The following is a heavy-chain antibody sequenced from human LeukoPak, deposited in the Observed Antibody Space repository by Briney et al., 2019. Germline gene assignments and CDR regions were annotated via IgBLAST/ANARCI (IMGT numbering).Heavy chain of an antibody. CDR1: GFTFSDFY. V-gene: IGHV3-7*03. D-gene: IGHD3-3*01. J-gene: IGHJ4*02. Sequence: GGSLRLSCAASGFTFSDFYMTWIRQAPGKGLEWVANIKLDGSEKNYVDSVKGRFTISRDNTKNSLYLQMNSLRAEDTAVFYCARDQYDTWSRRGNFDSWGQGTLVIVSS. CDR2: IKLDGSEK. CDR3: ARDQYDTWSRRGNFDS.